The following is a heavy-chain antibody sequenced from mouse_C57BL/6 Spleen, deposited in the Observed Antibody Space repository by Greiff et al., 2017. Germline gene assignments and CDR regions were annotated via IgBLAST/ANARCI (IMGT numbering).Heavy chain of an antibody. V-gene: IGHV1-55*01. CDR2: IYPGSGST. D-gene: IGHD1-1*01. CDR1: GYTFTSYW. CDR3: ARSLFITTVDYSDD. Sequence: QVQLQQPGAELVKPGASVKMSCKASGYTFTSYWITWVKQRPGQGLEWIGDIYPGSGSTNYNEKFKSKATLTVDTSSSTAYMQLSSLTSEDSAVYDGARSLFITTVDYSDDWGQGTTLTVSS. J-gene: IGHJ2*01.